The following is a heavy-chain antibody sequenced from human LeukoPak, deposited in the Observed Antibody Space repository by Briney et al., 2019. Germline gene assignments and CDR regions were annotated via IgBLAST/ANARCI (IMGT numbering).Heavy chain of an antibody. CDR3: ASEKYYYDSSGYYTEAFDI. J-gene: IGHJ3*02. Sequence: GGSLRLSCAASGFTFSSYGMNWVRQPPGKXXXXXXXXXXXSSYIYYADSVKGRFTISRDNAKNSLYLQMNSLRAEDTAVYYCASEKYYYDSSGYYTEAFDIWGQGTMVTVSS. CDR2: XXXXSSYI. V-gene: IGHV3-21*01. D-gene: IGHD3-22*01. CDR1: GFTFSSYG.